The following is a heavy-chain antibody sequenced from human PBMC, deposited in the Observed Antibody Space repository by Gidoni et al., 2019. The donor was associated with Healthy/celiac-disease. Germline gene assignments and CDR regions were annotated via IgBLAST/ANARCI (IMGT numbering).Heavy chain of an antibody. CDR3: AKDKLGGYYDFWSGYYTGSAFDY. V-gene: IGHV3-30*18. D-gene: IGHD3-3*01. CDR2: ISYDGSNK. CDR1: GFTFSSYG. Sequence: QVQLVESGGGVVQPGRSLRLSCAASGFTFSSYGMHGVRQAPGKGLEWVAVISYDGSNKYYADSVKGRFTISRDNSKNTLYLQMNSLRAEDTAVYYCAKDKLGGYYDFWSGYYTGSAFDYWGQGTLVTVSS. J-gene: IGHJ4*02.